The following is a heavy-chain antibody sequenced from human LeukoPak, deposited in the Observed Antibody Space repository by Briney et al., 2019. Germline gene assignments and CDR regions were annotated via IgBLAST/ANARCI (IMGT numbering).Heavy chain of an antibody. V-gene: IGHV3-30*04. D-gene: IGHD6-13*01. CDR3: ARSLAAINY. CDR2: ISYDGSNK. Sequence: RSLRLSCAASGFTFSSYAMHWVRQAPGKGLEWVAVISYDGSNKYYADSVKGRFTISRDNSKNTLYLQMNSLRAEDTAVYYCARSLAAINYWGQGTLVTVSS. J-gene: IGHJ4*02. CDR1: GFTFSSYA.